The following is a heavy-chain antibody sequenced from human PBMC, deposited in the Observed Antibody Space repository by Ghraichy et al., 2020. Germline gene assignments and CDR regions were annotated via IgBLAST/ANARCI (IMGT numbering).Heavy chain of an antibody. D-gene: IGHD2-2*02. CDR1: GYTLTELS. CDR3: ATQYCSSTSCYTDYYGMDV. Sequence: ASVKVSCKVSGYTLTELSMHWVRQAPGKGLEWMGGFDPEDGETIYAQKVQGRVTMTEDTSTDTAYMELSSLRSEDTAVYYCATQYCSSTSCYTDYYGMDVWGQGTTVTVSS. V-gene: IGHV1-24*01. J-gene: IGHJ6*02. CDR2: FDPEDGET.